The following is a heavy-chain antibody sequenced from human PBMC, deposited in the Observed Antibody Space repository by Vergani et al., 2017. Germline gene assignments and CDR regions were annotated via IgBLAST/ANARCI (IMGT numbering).Heavy chain of an antibody. CDR1: GGSISSGSYY. J-gene: IGHJ6*03. CDR3: ARQNYDFWSGSNYYYYYMDV. D-gene: IGHD3-3*01. Sequence: QVQLQESGPGLVKPSQTLSLTCTVSGGSISSGSYYWSWIRQPAGKGLEWIGRIYTSGSTNYNPSLKSRVTMSVDTSKNQFSLKLSSVTAADTAVYYCARQNYDFWSGSNYYYYYMDVWGK. V-gene: IGHV4-61*02. CDR2: IYTSGST.